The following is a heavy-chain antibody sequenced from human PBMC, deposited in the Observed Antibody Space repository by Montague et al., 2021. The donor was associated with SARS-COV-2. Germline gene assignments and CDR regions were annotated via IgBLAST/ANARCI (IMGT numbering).Heavy chain of an antibody. CDR3: ARGIGWRSRVIFDP. Sequence: PALVKPTQTLTLTCTFSGFSRSTSGLCVSRVRQPPGKALEWLALIDRDDEYYNTSLKTRLTISKDTSKNQVVLTLTNMDPVDTATYFCARGIGWRSRVIFDPWGQGTLVTVSS. CDR2: IDRDDE. J-gene: IGHJ5*02. CDR1: GFSRSTSGLC. V-gene: IGHV2-70*20. D-gene: IGHD1-26*01.